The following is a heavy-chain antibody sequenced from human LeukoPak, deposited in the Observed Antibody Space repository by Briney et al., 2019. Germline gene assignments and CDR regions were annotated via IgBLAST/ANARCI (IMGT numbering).Heavy chain of an antibody. CDR1: GFTVSSNY. J-gene: IGHJ5*02. D-gene: IGHD1-26*01. CDR3: AREIVGATRYNWFDP. CDR2: IYSGGST. Sequence: GGSLRLSCTASGFTVSSNYMSGVRQAPGKGLEWVSVIYSGGSTYYADSVKGRFTISRDNSKNTLYLQMNSLRAEDTAVYYCAREIVGATRYNWFDPWGQGTLVTVSS. V-gene: IGHV3-66*01.